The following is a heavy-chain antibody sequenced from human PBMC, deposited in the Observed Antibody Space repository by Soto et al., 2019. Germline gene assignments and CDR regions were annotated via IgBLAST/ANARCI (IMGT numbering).Heavy chain of an antibody. CDR3: ATHYTTLLDY. D-gene: IGHD4-4*01. J-gene: IGHJ4*02. CDR2: VSRSGSNA. Sequence: EVQLLESGGGLVQPGGSLRLSCAASGFTFSNYDMSWVRQAPGKGLEWVSSVSRSGSNAYYADSVKGRFTFSRDKSKNTLFLQMNSLRAEDTAIYYCATHYTTLLDYWGQGALVTVSS. V-gene: IGHV3-23*01. CDR1: GFTFSNYD.